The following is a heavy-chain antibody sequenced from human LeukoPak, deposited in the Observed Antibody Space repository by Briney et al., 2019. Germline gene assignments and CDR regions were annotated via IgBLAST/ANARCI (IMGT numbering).Heavy chain of an antibody. J-gene: IGHJ4*02. Sequence: PGGSLRLSCAASGFTFSSYSMNWVRQAPGKGLEWVSYISSSSSTIYYADSVKGRFTISRDNAKNSLYLQMNSLRAEDTAVYYCAREGSSGYYGDADYFDYWGQGILVTVSS. V-gene: IGHV3-48*04. D-gene: IGHD3-22*01. CDR2: ISSSSSTI. CDR1: GFTFSSYS. CDR3: AREGSSGYYGDADYFDY.